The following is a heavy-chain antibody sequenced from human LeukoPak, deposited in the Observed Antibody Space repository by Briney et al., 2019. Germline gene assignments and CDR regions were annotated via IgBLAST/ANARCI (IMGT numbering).Heavy chain of an antibody. J-gene: IGHJ5*02. D-gene: IGHD2-15*01. Sequence: DSVKVSCKASGYTFTNYGISWVRQAPGQGLEWMAWISTYDHDTNYAQKFRGRVTMTTDTSTSTAYMELRSLGSDDTAVYYCVRDYFCSGGTCDDCFDPWGQGTLVTISS. V-gene: IGHV1-18*01. CDR2: ISTYDHDT. CDR1: GYTFTNYG. CDR3: VRDYFCSGGTCDDCFDP.